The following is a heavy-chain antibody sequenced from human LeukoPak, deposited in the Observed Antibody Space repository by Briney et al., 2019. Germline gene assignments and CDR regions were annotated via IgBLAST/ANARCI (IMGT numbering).Heavy chain of an antibody. D-gene: IGHD5-24*01. CDR1: GYTFTSYD. CDR3: ARGRRGTYYYYMDV. CDR2: MNPNSGNT. J-gene: IGHJ6*03. V-gene: IGHV1-8*01. Sequence: ASVKVSCKASGYTFTSYDINWVRQATGQGLEWMGWMNPNSGNTGYAQKFQGRVTITRNTSISTAYMELSSLRSEDTAVYYCARGRRGTYYYYMDVWGKGTTVTVSS.